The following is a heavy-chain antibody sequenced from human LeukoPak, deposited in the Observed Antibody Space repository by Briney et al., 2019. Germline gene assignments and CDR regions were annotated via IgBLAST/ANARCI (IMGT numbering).Heavy chain of an antibody. CDR3: ARDDNWGFDY. CDR2: TRGSGSGM. CDR1: GFAFSDYS. V-gene: IGHV3-21*05. D-gene: IGHD7-27*01. Sequence: GGSLRLSCAASGFAFSDYSMNWVRQAPGKGLEWVANTRGSGSGMGSGNYYAGAVKGRFTISRDNAKNSLYLQMNSLRAEDTAFYYCARDDNWGFDYWRQGALVTVSS. J-gene: IGHJ4*02.